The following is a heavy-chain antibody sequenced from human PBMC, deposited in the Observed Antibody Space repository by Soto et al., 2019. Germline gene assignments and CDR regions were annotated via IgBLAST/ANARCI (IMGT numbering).Heavy chain of an antibody. CDR2: INHSGST. J-gene: IGHJ5*02. D-gene: IGHD3-16*01. CDR3: ARGVMITFGGAPHKTNWFDP. Sequence: QVQLQQWGAGLLKPSETLSLTCAVYGGSFSGYYWSWIHQPPGKGLEWIGEINHSGSTNYNPSLKSRVTISVDTSKNQFSLKLSSVTAADTAVYYCARGVMITFGGAPHKTNWFDPWGQGTLVTVSS. V-gene: IGHV4-34*01. CDR1: GGSFSGYY.